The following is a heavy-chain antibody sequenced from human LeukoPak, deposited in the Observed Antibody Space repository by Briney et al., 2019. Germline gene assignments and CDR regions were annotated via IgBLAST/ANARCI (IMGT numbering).Heavy chain of an antibody. V-gene: IGHV3-30*03. CDR1: GFTFSSYG. Sequence: PGRSLRLSCAASGFTFSSYGMHWVRQAPGKGLEWVAVISYDGSNKYYADSVKGRFTISRDNSKNTLYVQMNSLRAEDTAVYYCARGRVQLDHDAFDIWGQGTMVTVSS. CDR2: ISYDGSNK. CDR3: ARGRVQLDHDAFDI. D-gene: IGHD1-1*01. J-gene: IGHJ3*02.